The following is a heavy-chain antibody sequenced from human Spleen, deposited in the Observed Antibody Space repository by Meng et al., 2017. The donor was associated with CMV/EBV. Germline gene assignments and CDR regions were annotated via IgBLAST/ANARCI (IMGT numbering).Heavy chain of an antibody. V-gene: IGHV3-23*01. Sequence: GESLKISCAASGFTFRNYAMSWVRQSPGKGLKWVSAISGSGDSTYYADSVKGRFTISRDNSKSTLYLQMNSLRAEDTAVYYCARGLAVEGYWGQGTLVTVSS. CDR2: ISGSGDST. CDR1: GFTFRNYA. CDR3: ARGLAVEGY. J-gene: IGHJ4*02. D-gene: IGHD6-19*01.